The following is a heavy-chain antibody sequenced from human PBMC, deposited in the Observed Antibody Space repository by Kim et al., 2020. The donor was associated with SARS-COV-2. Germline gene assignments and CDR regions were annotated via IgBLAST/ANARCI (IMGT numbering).Heavy chain of an antibody. D-gene: IGHD5-18*01. CDR3: AKGGAHSYNALFDH. V-gene: IGHV3-23*01. Sequence: YPNSVQGRFSISRDNSQSTLHLQMEALKDEDTAIYYCAKGGAHSYNALFDHWGQGTRVTVSS. J-gene: IGHJ4*02.